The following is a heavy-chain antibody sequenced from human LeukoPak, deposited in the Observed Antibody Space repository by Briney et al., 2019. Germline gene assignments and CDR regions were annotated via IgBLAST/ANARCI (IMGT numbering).Heavy chain of an antibody. CDR1: GGSISSGGYY. V-gene: IGHV4-31*03. D-gene: IGHD3-16*01. CDR3: ARNGRAVMYAFDI. Sequence: SQTLSLTCTVSGGSISSGGYYWSWIRQHPGKGLEWIGYIYYSRSTYYNPSLKSRVTISVDTSKNQFSLKLSSVTAADTAVYYCARNGRAVMYAFDIWGQGTMVTVSS. CDR2: IYYSRST. J-gene: IGHJ3*02.